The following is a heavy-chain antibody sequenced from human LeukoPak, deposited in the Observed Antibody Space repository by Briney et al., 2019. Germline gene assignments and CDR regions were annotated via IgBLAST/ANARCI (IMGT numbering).Heavy chain of an antibody. D-gene: IGHD5-18*01. V-gene: IGHV3-7*04. Sequence: GGSLRLSCAASGFTFSNYWMSWVRQAPGKGLEWVANINQDGSGKYYVDSVKGRFAISRDKANNSLYLQMNGLRAEDTAVYYCATDSFSYGHDDAFDIWGQGTLVTVSS. CDR1: GFTFSNYW. J-gene: IGHJ3*02. CDR3: ATDSFSYGHDDAFDI. CDR2: INQDGSGK.